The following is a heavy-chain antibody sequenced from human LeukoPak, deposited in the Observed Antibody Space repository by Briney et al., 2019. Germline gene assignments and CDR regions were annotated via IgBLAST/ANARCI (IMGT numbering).Heavy chain of an antibody. CDR2: IIPIFGTA. J-gene: IGHJ6*03. Sequence: SVKVSCKASGYTFTGYYMHWVRQAPGQGLEWMGGIIPIFGTANYAQKFQGRVTITADESTSTAYMELSSLRSEDTAVYYCARDFGTTVTNYYYYYYMDVWGKGTTVTVSS. CDR1: GYTFTGYY. V-gene: IGHV1-69*13. D-gene: IGHD4-17*01. CDR3: ARDFGTTVTNYYYYYYMDV.